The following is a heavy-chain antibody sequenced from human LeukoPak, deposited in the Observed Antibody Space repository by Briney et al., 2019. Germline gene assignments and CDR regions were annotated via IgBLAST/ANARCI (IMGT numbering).Heavy chain of an antibody. J-gene: IGHJ4*02. Sequence: ASVKVSCTASGYTFTSYAMHWVRQAPGQRLEWMGWINAGNGNTKYSQKFQGRVTITRDTSASTAYMELSSLRSEDTAVYYCARDTNQLTYNDYWGQGTLVTVSS. CDR3: ARDTNQLTYNDY. D-gene: IGHD4/OR15-4a*01. CDR2: INAGNGNT. V-gene: IGHV1-3*01. CDR1: GYTFTSYA.